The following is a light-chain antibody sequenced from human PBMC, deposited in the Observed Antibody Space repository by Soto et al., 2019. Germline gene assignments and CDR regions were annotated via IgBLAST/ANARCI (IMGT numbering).Light chain of an antibody. Sequence: DIQMTQSPSTLSAFVGDRVTITCRASQNIRSWLAWYQQKPGKAPRLLIYKASSLESGVPSRFSGSGSGTEFTLTISGLQPDDSATYYCQQYDSGSTFGGGTKVEIK. CDR1: QNIRSW. CDR2: KAS. CDR3: QQYDSGST. V-gene: IGKV1-5*03. J-gene: IGKJ4*02.